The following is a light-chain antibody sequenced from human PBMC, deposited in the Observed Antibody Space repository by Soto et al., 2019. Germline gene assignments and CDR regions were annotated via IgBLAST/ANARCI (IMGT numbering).Light chain of an antibody. Sequence: DIQMTQSPSSVGDRVTITCRASQSISSYLNWYQQKPGKAPKLLIYAASSLQSGVPSGFSGSGSGTDFTLTISSLQPEDFATYYCQQSYSTHETFGQGTKVDIK. V-gene: IGKV1-39*01. CDR3: QQSYSTHET. CDR1: QSISSY. CDR2: AAS. J-gene: IGKJ1*01.